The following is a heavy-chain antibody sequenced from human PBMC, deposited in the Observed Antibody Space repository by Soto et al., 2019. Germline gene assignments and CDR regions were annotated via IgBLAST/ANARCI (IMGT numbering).Heavy chain of an antibody. V-gene: IGHV1-69*01. J-gene: IGHJ5*02. D-gene: IGHD3-3*01. CDR2: IIPIFGTA. CDR3: ARVRNYDFWSGYSPGLWWFGP. Sequence: QVQLVQSGAEVKKPGSSVKVSCKASGGTFSSYAISWVRQAPGQGLEWMGGIIPIFGTANYAQKFQGRVTITADESTSTAYMELSSLRSEDTAVYYCARVRNYDFWSGYSPGLWWFGPWGQGTLVTVSS. CDR1: GGTFSSYA.